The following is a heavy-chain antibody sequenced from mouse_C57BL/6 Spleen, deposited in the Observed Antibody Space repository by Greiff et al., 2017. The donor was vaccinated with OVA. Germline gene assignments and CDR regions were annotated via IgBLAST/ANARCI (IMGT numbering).Heavy chain of an antibody. CDR2: IYPGSGST. V-gene: IGHV1-55*01. Sequence: QVQLQQSGAELVKPGASVKMSCKASGYPFTSYWITWVKQRPGQGLEWVGDIYPGSGSTNYNEKFKSKATLTVDTSSSTAYMQLSSLTSEDYAVYYCARSGNYDYDDWFAYWGQGTLVTVSA. CDR3: ARSGNYDYDDWFAY. D-gene: IGHD2-4*01. J-gene: IGHJ3*01. CDR1: GYPFTSYW.